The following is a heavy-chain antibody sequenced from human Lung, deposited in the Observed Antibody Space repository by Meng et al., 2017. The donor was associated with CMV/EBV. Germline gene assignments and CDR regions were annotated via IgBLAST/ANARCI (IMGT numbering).Heavy chain of an antibody. CDR2: IYSGGDT. V-gene: IGHV3-66*02. CDR3: ARDHGVGSSSTSNSVAY. D-gene: IGHD6-6*01. Sequence: GESLKISCAASGFTVSSNYMSWVRQAPGKGLEWVSVIYSGGDTYYADSVKGRFTVSRDNSKNTLYLQMNSLRTDDTAVYYCARDHGVGSSSTSNSVAYWVQVTXVTVSS. J-gene: IGHJ4*02. CDR1: GFTVSSNY.